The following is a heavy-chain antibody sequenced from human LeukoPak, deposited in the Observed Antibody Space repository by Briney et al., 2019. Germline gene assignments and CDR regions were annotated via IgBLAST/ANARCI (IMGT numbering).Heavy chain of an antibody. CDR1: GFTLSNAW. CDR2: IKSKKDGGTT. CDR3: AKGDGSSSWYRADAFDI. J-gene: IGHJ3*02. V-gene: IGHV3-15*01. D-gene: IGHD6-13*01. Sequence: GGSLRLSCAASGFTLSNAWMSWVRQTPGKGLEWVGRIKSKKDGGTTDHPALVKGRFTISRDDSKNTLYLQMNSLQIEDTAVYYCAKGDGSSSWYRADAFDIWGQGTMVTVSS.